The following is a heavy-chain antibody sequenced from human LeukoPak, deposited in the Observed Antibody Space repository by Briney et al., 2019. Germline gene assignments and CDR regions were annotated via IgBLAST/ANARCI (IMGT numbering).Heavy chain of an antibody. D-gene: IGHD6-13*01. CDR2: IYYSGST. Sequence: PETLSLTCTVSGGSISNYYWSWIRQPPGKGLEWIGYIYYSGSTKYNPSLKSPVTISVDTSKNQFSLKLSSVTAADTAVYYCARHSMRSSWASPFDYWGQGTLVTVSS. CDR1: GGSISNYY. CDR3: ARHSMRSSWASPFDY. V-gene: IGHV4-59*08. J-gene: IGHJ4*02.